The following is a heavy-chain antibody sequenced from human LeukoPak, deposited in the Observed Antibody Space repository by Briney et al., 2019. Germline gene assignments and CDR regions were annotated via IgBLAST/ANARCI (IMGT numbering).Heavy chain of an antibody. CDR3: ARGDVTATLGVDY. CDR2: ISWNSGRI. Sequence: GGSLRLSCAASGFTFDDYAMNWVRQAPGKGLEWVSGISWNSGRIGYADSVKGRFTISRDNAKNSLYLQMNSLRAEDTAVYYCARGDVTATLGVDYWGQGTLVTVSS. CDR1: GFTFDDYA. V-gene: IGHV3-9*01. D-gene: IGHD2-21*02. J-gene: IGHJ4*02.